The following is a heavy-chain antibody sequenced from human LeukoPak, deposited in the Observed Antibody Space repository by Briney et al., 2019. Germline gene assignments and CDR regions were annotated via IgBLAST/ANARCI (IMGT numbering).Heavy chain of an antibody. CDR2: INWNGGST. D-gene: IGHD3-22*01. CDR3: ARDRGKYYDSSGPFDY. CDR1: GFAFSSYS. J-gene: IGHJ4*02. Sequence: GGSLRLSCAASGFAFSSYSMNWVRQAPGKGLEWVSGINWNGGSTGYADSVKGRFTISRDNAKNSPYLQMNSLRAEDTALYYCARDRGKYYDSSGPFDYWGQGTLVTVSS. V-gene: IGHV3-20*04.